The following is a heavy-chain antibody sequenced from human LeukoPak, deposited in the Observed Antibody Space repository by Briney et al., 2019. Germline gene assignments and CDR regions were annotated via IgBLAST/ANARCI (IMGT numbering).Heavy chain of an antibody. D-gene: IGHD2-2*02. CDR1: GYTIHSYR. J-gene: IGHJ6*03. Sequence: APVKSSCKASGYTIHSYRIRGVRQAPGQGLKCMGWISAYNGKPNYAQKLQGRVTMTTDTSTSTAYMELRSLRSDDTAVYYCARDHHCSSTSCYTGNYYYYMDVWGKGTTVTVSS. V-gene: IGHV1-18*01. CDR2: ISAYNGKP. CDR3: ARDHHCSSTSCYTGNYYYYMDV.